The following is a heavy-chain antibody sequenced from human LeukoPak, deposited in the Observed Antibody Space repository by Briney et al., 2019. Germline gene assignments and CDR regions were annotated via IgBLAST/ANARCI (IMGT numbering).Heavy chain of an antibody. CDR3: ARGVSRLRGVDLWSPLYYFDY. Sequence: ASETLSLTCTVSSGSISTSNYYWDWVRQPPGKALEWIGNIFYSGGTYYSPSLKSRVTISLDTSRNQFSLKLSSVTAADTAVYYCARGVSRLRGVDLWSPLYYFDYWAQGTLVTVSS. J-gene: IGHJ4*02. CDR1: SGSISTSNYY. CDR2: IFYSGGT. D-gene: IGHD3-10*01. V-gene: IGHV4-39*07.